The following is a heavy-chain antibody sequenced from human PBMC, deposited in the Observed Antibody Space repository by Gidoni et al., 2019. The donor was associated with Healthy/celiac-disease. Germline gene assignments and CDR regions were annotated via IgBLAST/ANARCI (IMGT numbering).Heavy chain of an antibody. V-gene: IGHV3-9*01. CDR2: ISWNSGSI. Sequence: EVQLVESGGGLVQPGRSLRLSCAASGFPFADYAMHWVRQAPGKGLEWVSGISWNSGSIGYADSVKGRFTISRDNAKNSLYLQMNSLRAEDTALYYCAKDSRSGYSSGWFDYWGQGTLVTVSS. CDR3: AKDSRSGYSSGWFDY. J-gene: IGHJ4*02. CDR1: GFPFADYA. D-gene: IGHD6-19*01.